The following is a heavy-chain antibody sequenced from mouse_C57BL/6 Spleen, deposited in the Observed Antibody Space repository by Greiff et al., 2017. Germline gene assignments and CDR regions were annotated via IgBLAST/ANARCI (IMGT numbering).Heavy chain of an antibody. J-gene: IGHJ3*01. D-gene: IGHD2-2*01. CDR1: GYTFPRYW. V-gene: IGHV1-74*01. CDR2: IHPSDSAT. Sequence: VQLQQPGAELVTPGASVKVSCKASGYTFPRYWLHWVKPRPGQGLAWIGRIHPSDSATNSNQKFKGKATLTVDQSSSTAYLQLSSLTSEDSVVYYCAIGYGYERTWFAYWGQGTLVTVSA. CDR3: AIGYGYERTWFAY.